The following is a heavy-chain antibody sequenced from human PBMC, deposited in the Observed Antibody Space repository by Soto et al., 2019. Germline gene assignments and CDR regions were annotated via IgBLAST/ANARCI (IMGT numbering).Heavy chain of an antibody. V-gene: IGHV3-48*03. Sequence: LRLSGAASIFTFSTYEMHWVRQAPGKGLEWVSCISSSGSSVYYADSVKGRFTISRDNSRNSLYLQMNSLRDEDTALYYCVRYCSSTLCNGVATRTFDYWGQGALVTVS. D-gene: IGHD5-12*01. CDR2: ISSSGSSV. CDR3: VRYCSSTLCNGVATRTFDY. J-gene: IGHJ4*02. CDR1: IFTFSTYE.